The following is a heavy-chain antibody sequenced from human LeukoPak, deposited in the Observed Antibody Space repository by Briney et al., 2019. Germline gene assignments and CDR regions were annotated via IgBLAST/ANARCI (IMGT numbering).Heavy chain of an antibody. CDR3: TRVGDHYHWYFDL. Sequence: GGSLTLSCAASGFSVGTKYMSWVRQAPGKGLEWVSILYSGGDTYYADSVKGRFTISRDNSRNTLSLQMNSLRVDDTAVYYCTRVGDHYHWYFDLWGRGTLVTVSS. J-gene: IGHJ2*01. CDR2: LYSGGDT. CDR1: GFSVGTKY. V-gene: IGHV3-53*01. D-gene: IGHD3-10*01.